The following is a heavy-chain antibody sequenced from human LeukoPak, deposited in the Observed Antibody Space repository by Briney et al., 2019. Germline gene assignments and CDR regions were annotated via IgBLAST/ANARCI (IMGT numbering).Heavy chain of an antibody. CDR2: IYPGDSDT. CDR3: ARIYCGGDCYSRAFFFDY. D-gene: IGHD2-21*02. Sequence: KSGESLKISCKGSGYSFTSYWIGWVRQMPGKGLEWMGIIYPGDSDTRYSPSFQGQVTISADKSISTAYLQWSSLKASDTAMYYCARIYCGGDCYSRAFFFDYWGQGTLVTVSS. V-gene: IGHV5-51*01. CDR1: GYSFTSYW. J-gene: IGHJ4*02.